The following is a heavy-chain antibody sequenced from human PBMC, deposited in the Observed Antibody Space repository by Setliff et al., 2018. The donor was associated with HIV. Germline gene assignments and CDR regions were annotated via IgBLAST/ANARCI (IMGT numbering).Heavy chain of an antibody. J-gene: IGHJ1*01. Sequence: ASVKVSCKASGYTFTSYYLHWVRQAPGQGLEWMGIINPSGGSTSYAQKFQDRITMTSDTSTSTVYMELSSLRSDDTAMYYCATDPGYSSTWYSESFQHWGQGTVVTVSS. CDR3: ATDPGYSSTWYSESFQH. CDR1: GYTFTSYY. V-gene: IGHV1-46*01. D-gene: IGHD6-13*01. CDR2: INPSGGST.